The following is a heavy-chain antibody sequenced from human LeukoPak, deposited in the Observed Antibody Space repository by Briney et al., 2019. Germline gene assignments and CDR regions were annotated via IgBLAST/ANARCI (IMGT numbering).Heavy chain of an antibody. Sequence: AGGSLRLSCAASGFTFRSYAMSWVRQAPGKGLEWVSGISGSGKSTYYADSVKGRFTISRDNSKNTLYLQMNSLRAEDTAVYYCAKDGITIVGASYWGQRTLVTVSS. CDR3: AKDGITIVGASY. CDR1: GFTFRSYA. CDR2: ISGSGKST. D-gene: IGHD1-26*01. J-gene: IGHJ4*02. V-gene: IGHV3-23*01.